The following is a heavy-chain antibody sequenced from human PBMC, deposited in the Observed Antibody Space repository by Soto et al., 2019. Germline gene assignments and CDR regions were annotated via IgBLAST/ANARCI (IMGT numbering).Heavy chain of an antibody. V-gene: IGHV1-69*13. D-gene: IGHD6-13*01. Sequence: SVKVSCKASGGTFSSYAISWVRQAPGQGLEWMGGIIPIFGTANYAQKFQGRVTITADESTSTAYMELSSLRSEDTAVYYCARVLFGLLAAAFRGWFDPWGQGTLVTVSS. CDR2: IIPIFGTA. CDR1: GGTFSSYA. CDR3: ARVLFGLLAAAFRGWFDP. J-gene: IGHJ5*01.